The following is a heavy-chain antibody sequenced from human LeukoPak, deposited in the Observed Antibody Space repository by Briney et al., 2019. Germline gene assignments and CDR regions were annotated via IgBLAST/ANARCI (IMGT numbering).Heavy chain of an antibody. CDR1: GYTFTGFY. Sequence: ASVKVSCKASGYTFTGFYIHWVRQAPGQGLEWMGWIYSDSGDTNYAQKFQGWVTMTRDTSISTAYMELSRLTSDDTAVYYCARSAGSAFFDYWGQGTLVTVSS. CDR3: ARSAGSAFFDY. V-gene: IGHV1-2*04. J-gene: IGHJ4*02. D-gene: IGHD2-15*01. CDR2: IYSDSGDT.